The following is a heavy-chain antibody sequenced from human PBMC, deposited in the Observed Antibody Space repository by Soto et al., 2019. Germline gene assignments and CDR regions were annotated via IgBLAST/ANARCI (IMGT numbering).Heavy chain of an antibody. V-gene: IGHV4-4*02. CDR2: IYHSGST. Sequence: QVQLQESGPGLVKPSGTLSLTCAVSGGSISSNNWWSWVRQPPGKGLEWIGEIYHSGSTNYNPSLKSRVTISEDKSKNQFSLKLSSVTAADTAVYYCARAFWSGYYIYFDYWGQGTLVTVSS. J-gene: IGHJ4*02. D-gene: IGHD3-3*01. CDR3: ARAFWSGYYIYFDY. CDR1: GGSISSNNW.